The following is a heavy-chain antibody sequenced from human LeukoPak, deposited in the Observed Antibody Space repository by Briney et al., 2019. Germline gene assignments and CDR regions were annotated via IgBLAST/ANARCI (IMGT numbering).Heavy chain of an antibody. D-gene: IGHD6-13*01. V-gene: IGHV4-59*08. CDR2: IHYSGST. Sequence: SETLSLTCTVSGGSISSYYWSWIRQPPGKGLEWIGYIHYSGSTNYNPSLKSRVTISVDTSKNQFSLKLSSVTAADTAVYYCARLIGIAAAGIEYWGQGTLVTVSS. CDR3: ARLIGIAAAGIEY. J-gene: IGHJ4*02. CDR1: GGSISSYY.